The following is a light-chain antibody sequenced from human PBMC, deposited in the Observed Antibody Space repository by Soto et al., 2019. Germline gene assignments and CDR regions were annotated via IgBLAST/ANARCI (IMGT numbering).Light chain of an antibody. CDR3: QQHSTSIA. V-gene: IGKV3-15*01. Sequence: EILMTQSPATLSVSPGERVILSCRASQSVGSSLAWYEQRPGQAPRLLIRGASTRASGVPARFSGSGSGTQLAHAISSLQSEDFAVYYCQQHSTSIAFGGGTTLEIK. CDR2: GAS. CDR1: QSVGSS. J-gene: IGKJ4*02.